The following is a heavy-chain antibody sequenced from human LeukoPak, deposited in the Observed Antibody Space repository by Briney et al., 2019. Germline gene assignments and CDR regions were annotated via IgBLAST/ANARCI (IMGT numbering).Heavy chain of an antibody. CDR1: GFTFSSYW. Sequence: QTGGSLRLSCAPSGFTFSSYWTHWVRQAPGKGLVWVTRISADGSYTLYADSVKGRFTISRDNAKNTLYLQMNSLRAEDTAVYYCATANSGPDIWGQGTTVTVSS. J-gene: IGHJ3*02. CDR2: ISADGSYT. CDR3: ATANSGPDI. D-gene: IGHD1-1*01. V-gene: IGHV3-74*01.